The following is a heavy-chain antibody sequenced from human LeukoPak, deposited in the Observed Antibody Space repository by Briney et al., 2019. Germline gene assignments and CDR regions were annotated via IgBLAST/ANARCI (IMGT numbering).Heavy chain of an antibody. CDR3: ARAHVDTAMVPGIDY. D-gene: IGHD5-18*01. V-gene: IGHV3-30*04. Sequence: GGSLRLSCAASGFTFSSYAMHWVRQAPGKGLEWVAVISYDGSNKYYADSVKGRFTISRDNSKNTLYLQMNSLRAEDTAVYYCARAHVDTAMVPGIDYWGQGTLVTVSS. CDR1: GFTFSSYA. CDR2: ISYDGSNK. J-gene: IGHJ4*02.